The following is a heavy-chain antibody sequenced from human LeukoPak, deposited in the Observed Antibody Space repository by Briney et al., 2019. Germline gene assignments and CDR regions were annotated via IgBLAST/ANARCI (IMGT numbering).Heavy chain of an antibody. CDR2: IYHSGST. J-gene: IGHJ3*02. CDR1: GGSISSGGYY. Sequence: KTSQTLSLTCAVSGGSISSGGYYWSWIRQPPGKGLEWIGYIYHSGSTYYNPSLESRVTISADRSKNQFSLKLSSVTAADTAVYYCARGLVTGPRKGAFDIWGQGTMVTVSS. CDR3: ARGLVTGPRKGAFDI. D-gene: IGHD1-20*01. V-gene: IGHV4-30-2*01.